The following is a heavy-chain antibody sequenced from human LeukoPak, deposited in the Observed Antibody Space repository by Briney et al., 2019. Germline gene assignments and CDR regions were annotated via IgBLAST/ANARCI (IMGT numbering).Heavy chain of an antibody. CDR1: GYTFTNYG. V-gene: IGHV1-18*01. Sequence: ASVKVSCKASGYTFTNYGISWVRQAPGQGLEWMGWISASNGNTNYEQKLQDRVTMTTDRSTSTAYMELRSLRSDDTAVYYCARDTGLLWFGENKHYYYGMDVWGQGTTVTVSS. J-gene: IGHJ6*02. D-gene: IGHD3-10*01. CDR3: ARDTGLLWFGENKHYYYGMDV. CDR2: ISASNGNT.